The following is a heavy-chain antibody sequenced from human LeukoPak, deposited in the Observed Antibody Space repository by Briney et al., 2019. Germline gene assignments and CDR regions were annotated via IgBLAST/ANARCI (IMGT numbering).Heavy chain of an antibody. V-gene: IGHV4-39*07. Sequence: PSETLSLTCTVSGGSISSSSYYWGWIRQPPGKGLEWIGSIYYSGSTYYNPSLKSRFTVSLDTSKNQFSLKLSSVTAADTAVYYCARGAAAPRSWFDPWGQGTLVTVSS. CDR3: ARGAAAPRSWFDP. CDR1: GGSISSSSYY. CDR2: IYYSGST. D-gene: IGHD6-13*01. J-gene: IGHJ5*02.